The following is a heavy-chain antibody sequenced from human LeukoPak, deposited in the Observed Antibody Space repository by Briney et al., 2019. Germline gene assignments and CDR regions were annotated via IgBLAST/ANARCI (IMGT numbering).Heavy chain of an antibody. CDR2: INPNSGGS. Sequence: ASVKVSCKASGYTFTSYYIHWMRQAPGQGLEWVGWINPNSGGSHYARRFQGRVTMTSDTSINTGYMELISLTTDDTAVYYCARGPRYGESGYDLGPYWGQGTLVTVSS. CDR1: GYTFTSYY. V-gene: IGHV1-2*02. J-gene: IGHJ4*02. D-gene: IGHD5-12*01. CDR3: ARGPRYGESGYDLGPY.